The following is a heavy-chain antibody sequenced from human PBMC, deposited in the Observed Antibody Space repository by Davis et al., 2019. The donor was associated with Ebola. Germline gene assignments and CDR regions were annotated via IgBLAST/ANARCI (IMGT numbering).Heavy chain of an antibody. V-gene: IGHV3-23*01. Sequence: ESLKISCAGSGFTFSSYAMSWVRQAPGKGLEWVSGISGYGGSTYYADSVKGRFTISRDNSKNMLYLQMNSLRPEDTAVYYCAKPSSFSSGYFDAFDKWGHGTLVTVSS. J-gene: IGHJ3*02. CDR1: GFTFSSYA. CDR3: AKPSSFSSGYFDAFDK. D-gene: IGHD3-22*01. CDR2: ISGYGGST.